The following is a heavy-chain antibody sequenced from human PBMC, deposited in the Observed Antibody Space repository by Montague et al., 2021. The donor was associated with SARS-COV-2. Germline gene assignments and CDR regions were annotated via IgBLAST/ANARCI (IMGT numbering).Heavy chain of an antibody. Sequence: SVKVSCKASGYTFTSYGISWVRQAPRQGLEWMGWISAYNGNTNYAQKLQCRVTMTTNTSTSTAYMDLRSLRSDDTAVYYCSRTFGSESYRSYYYYGMDVWGQGTTVTVSS. CDR1: GYTFTSYG. J-gene: IGHJ6*02. CDR3: SRTFGSESYRSYYYYGMDV. CDR2: ISAYNGNT. V-gene: IGHV1-18*04. D-gene: IGHD3-10*01.